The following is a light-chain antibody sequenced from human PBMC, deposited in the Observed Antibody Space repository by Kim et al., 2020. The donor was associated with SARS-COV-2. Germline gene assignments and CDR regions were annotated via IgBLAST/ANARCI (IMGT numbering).Light chain of an antibody. CDR2: KVS. V-gene: IGKV2-30*02. Sequence: DVVMTQSPLSLTVTLGQSTSISCTSSRSLVHSDGSTYLNWFHQRPGQSPRRLIYKVSRRDSGVPDRISGSGSGSDFTLKISRVEAEDVGVYYFMHGKDWAFRQGNKLEI. J-gene: IGKJ2*01. CDR1: RSLVHSDGSTY. CDR3: MHGKDWA.